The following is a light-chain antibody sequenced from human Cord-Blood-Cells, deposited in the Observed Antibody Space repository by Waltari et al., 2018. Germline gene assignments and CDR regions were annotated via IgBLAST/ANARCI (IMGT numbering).Light chain of an antibody. CDR1: SSNIGAGYD. V-gene: IGLV1-40*01. Sequence: QSVLTQPPSVSGAPGQRVTISCTGSSSNIGAGYDVHWYQQLPGTAPKLLIYGNSSRPPGVPDRCSGAKSGTSASLAITGLQAEDEADYYCQSYDSSLSGWVFGGGTKLTVL. CDR2: GNS. CDR3: QSYDSSLSGWV. J-gene: IGLJ3*02.